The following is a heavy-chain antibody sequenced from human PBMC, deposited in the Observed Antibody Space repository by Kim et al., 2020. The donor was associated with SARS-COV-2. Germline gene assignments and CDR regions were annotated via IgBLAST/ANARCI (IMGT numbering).Heavy chain of an antibody. CDR3: ARNDDYGGTSFRRIGMDV. CDR1: GFPVKNFY. CDR2: IYTAGSR. J-gene: IGHJ6*01. V-gene: IGHV3-53*01. Sequence: GGSLRPSCAASGFPVKNFYMTWVRQAPGKGLEWVAVIYTAGSRYYADSVRGRFSISKDNYRNTLYLQMNSLRVEDTAVYFCARNDDYGGTSFRRIGMDV. D-gene: IGHD4-17*01.